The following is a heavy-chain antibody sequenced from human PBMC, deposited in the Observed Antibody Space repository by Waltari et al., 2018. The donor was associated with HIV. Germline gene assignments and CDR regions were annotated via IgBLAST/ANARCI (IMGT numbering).Heavy chain of an antibody. Sequence: EVQLVESGGGLVQPGGSLRLSCAASGFTFSDYWMTWARQAPGKGLEWVANIKQDGGEKYYIDSVGGRFTISRDNAENSLFLLMNSLRAEDTAVYYCARGLSADYFDYWGQGTLVAVSS. J-gene: IGHJ4*02. D-gene: IGHD2-2*01. V-gene: IGHV3-7*01. CDR1: GFTFSDYW. CDR2: IKQDGGEK. CDR3: ARGLSADYFDY.